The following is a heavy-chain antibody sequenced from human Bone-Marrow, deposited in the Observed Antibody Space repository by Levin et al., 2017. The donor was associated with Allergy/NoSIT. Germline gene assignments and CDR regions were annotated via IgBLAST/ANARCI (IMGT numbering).Heavy chain of an antibody. V-gene: IGHV4-30-4*01. CDR3: GRFEYDSGLGSYGVDY. Sequence: PSETLSLTCTVSGASMISGNYYWSWIRQSPGKGLEWIGYISNSGITYYKPSLKSRVTISVDTSKNHFSLKLSSVTAADTAVYFCGRFEYDSGLGSYGVDYWGQGTLVTVSS. CDR2: ISNSGIT. CDR1: GASMISGNYY. D-gene: IGHD3-10*01. J-gene: IGHJ4*02.